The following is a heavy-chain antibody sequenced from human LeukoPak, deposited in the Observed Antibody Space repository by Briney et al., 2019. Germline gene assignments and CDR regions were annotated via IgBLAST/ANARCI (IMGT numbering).Heavy chain of an antibody. V-gene: IGHV1-2*06. CDR2: INPNSGGT. CDR1: GYTFTGYY. J-gene: IGHJ3*02. Sequence: GASVKVSCKASGYTFTGYYMHWVRQAPGQGLEWMGRINPNSGGTNYAQKFQGRVTTTRDTSISTAYMELSRLRSDDTAVYYCARAGGPFNWNDRGDAFDIWGQGTMVTVSS. CDR3: ARAGGPFNWNDRGDAFDI. D-gene: IGHD1-20*01.